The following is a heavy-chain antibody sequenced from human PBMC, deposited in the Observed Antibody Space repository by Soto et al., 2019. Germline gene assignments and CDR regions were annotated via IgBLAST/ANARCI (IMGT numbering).Heavy chain of an antibody. V-gene: IGHV3-9*01. Sequence: PGGSLRLSCAASGFTFDDYAMHWVRQAPGKGLEWVSGISWNIGSIGYADSVKGRFTISRDNAKNSLYLQMNSLRAEDTALYYCAKDSSGSYYGKFDYWGQGTLVIVSS. CDR3: AKDSSGSYYGKFDY. D-gene: IGHD1-26*01. J-gene: IGHJ4*02. CDR2: ISWNIGSI. CDR1: GFTFDDYA.